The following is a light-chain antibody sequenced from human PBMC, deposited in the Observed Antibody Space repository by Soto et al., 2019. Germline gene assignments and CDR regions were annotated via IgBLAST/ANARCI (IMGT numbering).Light chain of an antibody. CDR3: QQYGSSRHWT. CDR1: QSVSSSY. V-gene: IGKV3-20*01. J-gene: IGKJ1*01. Sequence: EIVLTQSPGTLSLSPGERATLSCRASQSVSSSYLAWYQQKPGQAPRLLIYGASSRATGIPDRFSGSGSGTDFTLTISRLEPEDFAVYYCQQYGSSRHWTFGQGTKVDIK. CDR2: GAS.